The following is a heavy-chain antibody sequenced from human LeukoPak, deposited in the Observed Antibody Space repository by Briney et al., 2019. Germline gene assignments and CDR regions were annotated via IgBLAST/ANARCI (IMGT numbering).Heavy chain of an antibody. CDR1: GFTFSSSA. V-gene: IGHV3-23*01. CDR3: AKQLGYCSDGSCYFPY. CDR2: ISNNGGYT. D-gene: IGHD2-15*01. Sequence: GGSLRLSCAASGFTFSSSAMSWVRQAPGKGLEWVSTISNNGGYTYYADSVQGRFTISRDNSKSTLCLQMNSLRAEDTAVYYCAKQLGYCSDGSCYFPYWGQGTLVTASS. J-gene: IGHJ4*02.